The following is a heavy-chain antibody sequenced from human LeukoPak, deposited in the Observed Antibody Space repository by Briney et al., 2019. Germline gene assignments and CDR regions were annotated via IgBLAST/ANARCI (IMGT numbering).Heavy chain of an antibody. CDR2: IYHSGST. V-gene: IGHV4-4*02. CDR1: GGSISSSNW. D-gene: IGHD2-15*01. CDR3: ARASYCSGGSCYSTPFDY. J-gene: IGHJ4*02. Sequence: SETPSLTCAVSGGSISSSNWWSWVRQPPGKGLEWIGEIYHSGSTNYNPSLKSRVTISVDKSKNQFSLKLSSVTAADTAVYYCARASYCSGGSCYSTPFDYWGQGTLVTVSS.